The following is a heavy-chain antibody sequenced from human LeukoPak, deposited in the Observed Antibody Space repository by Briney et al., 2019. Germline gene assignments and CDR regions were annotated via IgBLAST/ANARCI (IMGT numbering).Heavy chain of an antibody. Sequence: GGSLRLSCAASGLTFSSYGMHWVRQAPGKGLEWVAFIRYDGSNKYYADSVKGRFTISRDNSKNTLYLQMNSLRAEDTAVYYCAKDPQKWESYFDYWGQGTLVTVSS. D-gene: IGHD1-26*01. CDR3: AKDPQKWESYFDY. V-gene: IGHV3-30*02. J-gene: IGHJ4*02. CDR1: GLTFSSYG. CDR2: IRYDGSNK.